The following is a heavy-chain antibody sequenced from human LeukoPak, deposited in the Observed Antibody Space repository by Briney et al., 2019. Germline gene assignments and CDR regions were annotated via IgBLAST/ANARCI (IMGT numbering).Heavy chain of an antibody. V-gene: IGHV3-23*01. J-gene: IGHJ4*02. CDR1: GLSFSSHA. Sequence: GGSLRLSCAASGLSFSSHAMNWVRQAPGKGLQWVSGISGSGDSTYYRDSVKGRFTISRDNSKSTVYLQMNRLRPEDTAVYYCAKAYWDTFGWYYFDYWGQGTLVTVSS. CDR2: ISGSGDST. D-gene: IGHD3-16*01. CDR3: AKAYWDTFGWYYFDY.